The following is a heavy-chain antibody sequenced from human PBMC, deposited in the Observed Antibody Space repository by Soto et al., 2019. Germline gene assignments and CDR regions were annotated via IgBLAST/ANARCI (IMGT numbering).Heavy chain of an antibody. Sequence: GGSLRLSCAASGFTFSSYWMHWARQAPGKGLVWVSRINSDGSSTSYADSVKGRFTISRDNAKNTLYLQMNSLRAEDTAVYYCARDQTVGQLCPDYWGQGTLVTVSS. D-gene: IGHD1-1*01. CDR3: ARDQTVGQLCPDY. V-gene: IGHV3-74*01. CDR1: GFTFSSYW. J-gene: IGHJ4*02. CDR2: INSDGSST.